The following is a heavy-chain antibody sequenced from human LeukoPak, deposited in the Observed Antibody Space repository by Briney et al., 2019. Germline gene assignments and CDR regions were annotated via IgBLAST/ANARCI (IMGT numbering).Heavy chain of an antibody. CDR1: GFTFSSYW. J-gene: IGHJ4*02. V-gene: IGHV3-74*01. Sequence: GGSLRLSCAASGFTFSSYWMHWVRQAPGKGVGWVSRINSDGSSINYADSVKGRFTISRDNAKNTLYLQINSLRAEDTAVYYCTRGRGVSFDYWGQGTLVTVSS. D-gene: IGHD3-10*01. CDR3: TRGRGVSFDY. CDR2: INSDGSSI.